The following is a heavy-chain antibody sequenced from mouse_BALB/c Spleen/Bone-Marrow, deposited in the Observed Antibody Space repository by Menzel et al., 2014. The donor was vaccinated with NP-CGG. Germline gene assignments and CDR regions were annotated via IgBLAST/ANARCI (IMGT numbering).Heavy chain of an antibody. CDR1: GYTFTSYY. Sequence: VQGVESGPELVKPGASVKMSCKASGYTFTSYYIHWVQQRPGQGLEWIGWIYPGDGSTKYNEKFKGKTTLTADKSSSTVYMLLSSLTSEDSAIYFCARDDYGYWGQGTLVTVSA. CDR3: ARDDYGY. V-gene: IGHV1S56*01. CDR2: IYPGDGST. D-gene: IGHD2-4*01. J-gene: IGHJ3*01.